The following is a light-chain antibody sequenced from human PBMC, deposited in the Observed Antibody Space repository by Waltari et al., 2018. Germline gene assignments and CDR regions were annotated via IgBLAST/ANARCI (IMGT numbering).Light chain of an antibody. CDR2: EVS. CDR1: RGDVGGYNY. CDR3: SSYTSATTLSVV. J-gene: IGLJ2*01. V-gene: IGLV2-14*01. Sequence: QSALTQPASVSGSPGQSITISCTGTRGDVGGYNYVSWYQQHAGKAPKVIIYEVSNRPLGVSTRFSASKSGDTASLTISGLQAEDEATYYCSSYTSATTLSVVFGGGTKVTVL.